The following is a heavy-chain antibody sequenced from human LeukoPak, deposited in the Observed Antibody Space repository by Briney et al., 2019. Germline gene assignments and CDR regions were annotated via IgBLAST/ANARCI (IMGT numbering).Heavy chain of an antibody. Sequence: SVKVSCKASGGTFSSYAISWVRQAPGQGLEWMEGIIPIFGTANYAQKFQGRVTITADESTSTAYMELSSLRSEDTAVYYCARGGYGLGSNWFDPWGQGTLVTVSS. CDR2: IIPIFGTA. J-gene: IGHJ5*02. D-gene: IGHD5-18*01. CDR1: GGTFSSYA. CDR3: ARGGYGLGSNWFDP. V-gene: IGHV1-69*13.